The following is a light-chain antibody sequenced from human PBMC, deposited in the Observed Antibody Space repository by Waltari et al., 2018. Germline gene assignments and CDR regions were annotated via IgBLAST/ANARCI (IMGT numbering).Light chain of an antibody. CDR1: SSDVGGYNY. CDR3: CSYTTGGTWV. V-gene: IGLV2-14*01. Sequence: QSAPTQPPSVSGSPGQSVTISCTGTSSDVGGYNYVPWYQQHPGKAPKLMIYAVSNRPSGVSDRFSGSKSGNTASVTISGLQAEDEGDYYCCSYTTGGTWVFGGGTRLTVL. CDR2: AVS. J-gene: IGLJ2*01.